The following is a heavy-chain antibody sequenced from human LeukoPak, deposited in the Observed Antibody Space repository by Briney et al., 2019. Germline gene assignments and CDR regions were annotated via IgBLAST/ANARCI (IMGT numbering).Heavy chain of an antibody. V-gene: IGHV1-18*01. CDR3: ARDKLLWFGDLSDY. J-gene: IGHJ4*02. CDR2: ISAYNGNT. CDR1: GYTFTSYG. D-gene: IGHD3-10*01. Sequence: ASVKVSCMASGYTFTSYGISWVRQAPGQGLEWMGWISAYNGNTNYAQKLQGRVTMTTDTSTRTAYMELRSLRSDATAVYYCARDKLLWFGDLSDYWGQGTLVTVSS.